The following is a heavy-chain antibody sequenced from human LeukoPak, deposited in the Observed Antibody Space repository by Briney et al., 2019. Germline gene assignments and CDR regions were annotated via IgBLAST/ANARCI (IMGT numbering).Heavy chain of an antibody. CDR1: GYTFTGYY. CDR2: INPNSGGT. CDR3: ARAYDILTGYLSYFDY. D-gene: IGHD3-9*01. Sequence: ASVKVSCKASGYTFTGYYMHRVRQAPGQGLEWMGWINPNSGGTNYAQKFQGRVTMTRDTSISTAYMELSRLRSDDTAVYYCARAYDILTGYLSYFDYWGQGTLVTVSS. J-gene: IGHJ4*02. V-gene: IGHV1-2*02.